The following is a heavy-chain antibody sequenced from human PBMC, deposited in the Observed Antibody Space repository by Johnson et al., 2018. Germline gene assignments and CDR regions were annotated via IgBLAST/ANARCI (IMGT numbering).Heavy chain of an antibody. D-gene: IGHD3-10*01. V-gene: IGHV3-30*03. CDR3: AGDPAGVAYYYDYYMDF. J-gene: IGHJ6*03. CDR1: GFTFSSYG. Sequence: QVQLVESGGGVVQPGRSLRLSCAASGFTFSSYGMHWVRQAPGKGLEWVAVISYDGSNKYYADSVKGRFTISRDNSKNTLYLQMNSLGAEDTAVYYCAGDPAGVAYYYDYYMDFWGKGTTVTVSS. CDR2: ISYDGSNK.